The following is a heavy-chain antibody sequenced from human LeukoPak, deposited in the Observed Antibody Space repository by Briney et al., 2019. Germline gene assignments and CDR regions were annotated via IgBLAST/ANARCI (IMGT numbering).Heavy chain of an antibody. CDR2: IIPILGLA. Sequence: ASVKVSCKASGYTFTSYGISWVRQAPGQGLEWMGRIIPILGLANYAQKFQGRVTITADHSTTTADMELSSLRSEDTAMYYCVRDKVTYYDSSAYYPGDYWGQGTLVTVSS. D-gene: IGHD3-22*01. V-gene: IGHV1-69*04. CDR1: GYTFTSYG. J-gene: IGHJ4*02. CDR3: VRDKVTYYDSSAYYPGDY.